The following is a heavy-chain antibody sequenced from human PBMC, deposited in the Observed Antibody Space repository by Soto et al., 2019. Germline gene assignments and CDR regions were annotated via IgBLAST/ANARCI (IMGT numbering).Heavy chain of an antibody. V-gene: IGHV3-30*18. CDR2: ISYDGSNK. J-gene: IGHJ6*02. CDR1: GFTFSSYG. D-gene: IGHD3-9*01. Sequence: QVQLVESGGGVVQPGRSLRLSCAASGFTFSSYGMHWVRPAPGKGLEWVAVISYDGSNKYYADSVKGRFTISRDNSKNPLYLQMNSLRAEDTAVYYCAKEGSDYDILTGSGYYGMDVWGQGTTVTVSS. CDR3: AKEGSDYDILTGSGYYGMDV.